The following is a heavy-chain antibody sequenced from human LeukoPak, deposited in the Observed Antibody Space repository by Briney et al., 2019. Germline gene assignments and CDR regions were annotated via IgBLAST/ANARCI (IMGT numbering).Heavy chain of an antibody. J-gene: IGHJ4*02. V-gene: IGHV4-59*01. CDR3: AKSDGSGSYFDS. CDR1: GDSIRSYY. Sequence: PSETLSLTCTVSGDSIRSYYWNWIRQPPGKGLEWIGYISYSGSSKYSPPLKSRVTMSVDTSKNQFSLKLSSVTAADTAVYYCAKSDGSGSYFDSWGQGTLVTVSS. D-gene: IGHD3-10*01. CDR2: ISYSGSS.